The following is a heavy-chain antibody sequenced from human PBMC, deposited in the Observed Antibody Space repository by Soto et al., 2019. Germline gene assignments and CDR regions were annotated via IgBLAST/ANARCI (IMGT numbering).Heavy chain of an antibody. Sequence: SVKVSCKASGFTFTSSAVQWVRQARGQRLEWIGWIVVGSGNTNYAQKFQERVTITRDMSTSTAYMELSSLRSEDTAVYYCAADSSLRFLEWTPATAYYYGMDVCGQGTTVIVAS. D-gene: IGHD3-3*01. CDR1: GFTFTSSA. CDR3: AADSSLRFLEWTPATAYYYGMDV. V-gene: IGHV1-58*01. CDR2: IVVGSGNT. J-gene: IGHJ6*02.